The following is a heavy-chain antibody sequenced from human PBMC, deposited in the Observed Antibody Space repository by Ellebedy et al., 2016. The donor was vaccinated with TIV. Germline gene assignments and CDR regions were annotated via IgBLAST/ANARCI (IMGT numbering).Heavy chain of an antibody. CDR3: VREGGFCSGATCRWFDY. J-gene: IGHJ4*02. D-gene: IGHD2-15*01. CDR2: ISGSSSYI. CDR1: GFTFSSYT. Sequence: PGGSLRLSCAASGFTFSSYTMNWVRQAPGKGLEWVSSISGSSSYIYYADSVKGRFTISRVNAKNSLYLQMNSLRAEDTAVYYCVREGGFCSGATCRWFDYWGQGTLVTVSS. V-gene: IGHV3-21*01.